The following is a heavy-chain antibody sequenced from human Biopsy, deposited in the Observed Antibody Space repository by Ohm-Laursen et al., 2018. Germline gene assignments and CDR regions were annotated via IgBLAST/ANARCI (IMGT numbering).Heavy chain of an antibody. D-gene: IGHD3-16*01. J-gene: IGHJ5*02. CDR1: GGSISHSF. Sequence: SETLSLTWTVSGGSISHSFWNWIRQPPGRGLEWISYIYYSGRVDYDPSLKGRVSFSVDTSKKQFSLNLSSLTTADTAVYYCARGAGGGGVFDPWGQGTLVTVSS. V-gene: IGHV4-59*01. CDR2: IYYSGRV. CDR3: ARGAGGGGVFDP.